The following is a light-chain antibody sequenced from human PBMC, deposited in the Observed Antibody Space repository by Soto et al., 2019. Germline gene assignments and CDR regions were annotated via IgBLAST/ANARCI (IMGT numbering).Light chain of an antibody. Sequence: QSVLTQPPSVSGAPGQRVTISCTGSSSNIGAGYDVHWYQQLPGTAPKLLIYDNTNRPSGVPDRFSGSKSGTSASLAITGLLAEDEADYYCQSYDSSLSGPVVFGGGTKLTVL. CDR3: QSYDSSLSGPVV. V-gene: IGLV1-40*01. CDR2: DNT. CDR1: SSNIGAGYD. J-gene: IGLJ2*01.